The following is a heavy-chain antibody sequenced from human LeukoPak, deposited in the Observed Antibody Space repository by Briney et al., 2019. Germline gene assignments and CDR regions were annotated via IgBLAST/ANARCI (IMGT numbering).Heavy chain of an antibody. D-gene: IGHD6-13*01. CDR1: GGSVSSGSYY. J-gene: IGHJ3*02. CDR2: IYYSGST. CDR3: ARAVYSSSWYTWGGRDASDI. V-gene: IGHV4-61*01. Sequence: SETLSLTCTVSGGSVSSGSYYWSWIRQPPGKGLEWIGYIYYSGSTNYNPSLKSRVTISVDTSKNQFSLKLSSVTAADTAVYYCARAVYSSSWYTWGGRDASDIWGQGTMVTVSS.